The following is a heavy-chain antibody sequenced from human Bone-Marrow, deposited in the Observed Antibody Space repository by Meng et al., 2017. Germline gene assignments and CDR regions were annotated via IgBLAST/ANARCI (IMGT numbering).Heavy chain of an antibody. V-gene: IGHV1-2*06. D-gene: IGHD6-13*01. J-gene: IGHJ4*02. Sequence: ASVKVSCKPSGYSFPDYYIHWVRQAPGQGLEWMGRIDPKNGDTHYAQKFQGRVTMTGDTSISTAYTDLSGLRSDDTAVYYCARDEDISAAGKLFGDYWGQGTLVTVSS. CDR1: GYSFPDYY. CDR3: ARDEDISAAGKLFGDY. CDR2: IDPKNGDT.